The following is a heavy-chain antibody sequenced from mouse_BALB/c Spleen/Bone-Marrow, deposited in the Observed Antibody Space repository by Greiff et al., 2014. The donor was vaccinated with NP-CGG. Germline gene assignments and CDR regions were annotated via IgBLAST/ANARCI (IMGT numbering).Heavy chain of an antibody. D-gene: IGHD6-1*01. CDR1: GYTFTSYV. J-gene: IGHJ2*01. Sequence: VQLKESGPELVQPGASVKMSCKASGYTFTSYVMHWVKQKPGQGLEWIGYVNPYNDGTKYNEKFKGKATLTSDKSSSTAYMELSSLTSEDSAVYYCARRGRIAEALGYWGQGTTLTVSS. CDR3: ARRGRIAEALGY. V-gene: IGHV1-14*01. CDR2: VNPYNDGT.